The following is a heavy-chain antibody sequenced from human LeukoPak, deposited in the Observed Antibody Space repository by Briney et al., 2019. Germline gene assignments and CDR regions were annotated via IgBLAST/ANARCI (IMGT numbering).Heavy chain of an antibody. V-gene: IGHV4-34*01. J-gene: IGHJ4*02. CDR1: GGSFSGYY. Sequence: SETLSLTCAVYGGSFSGYYWSWLRQPPGKGLEWIGEINHSGSTNYNPSLTSRVTISVDTSKNQFSLTLSSVTAADTAVYYCARAQYSSSSGIDYWGQGTLVTVSS. CDR3: ARAQYSSSSGIDY. CDR2: INHSGST. D-gene: IGHD6-6*01.